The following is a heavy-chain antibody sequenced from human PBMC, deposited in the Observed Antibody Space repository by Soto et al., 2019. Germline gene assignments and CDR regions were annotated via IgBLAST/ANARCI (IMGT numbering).Heavy chain of an antibody. CDR2: INPYNGDT. Sequence: SVNGCGTAAAYTVSCYHVYWVRQAPGQGLEWMGWINPYNGDTSYPQKFQGRVTLSRDTSISTAYLELRRLRSDDTAVYYCATRLHSDYWGQGIMVPDYS. CDR1: AYTVSCYH. J-gene: IGHJ4*02. V-gene: IGHV1-2*02. CDR3: ATRLHSDY. D-gene: IGHD4-17*01.